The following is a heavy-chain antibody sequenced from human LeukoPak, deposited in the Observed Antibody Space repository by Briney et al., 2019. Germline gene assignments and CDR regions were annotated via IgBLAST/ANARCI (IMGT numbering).Heavy chain of an antibody. CDR1: RDSVSSNSAA. V-gene: IGHV6-1*01. CDR3: AASSGGFYS. CDR2: TYYRSRWFN. Sequence: SQTLSLTCAISRDSVSSNSAAWNWVRQSPSRGLEWLGRTYYRSRWFNDYAVSVQSRIVITADTSKNQFSLQLASVTPEDTAVYYCAASSGGFYSWGQGTLVTVSS. J-gene: IGHJ4*02. D-gene: IGHD2-15*01.